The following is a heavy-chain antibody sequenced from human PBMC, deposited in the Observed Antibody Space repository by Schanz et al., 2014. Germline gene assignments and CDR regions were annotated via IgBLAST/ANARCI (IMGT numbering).Heavy chain of an antibody. V-gene: IGHV3-48*01. CDR2: ISGSSRTI. CDR1: GFTFSSYS. J-gene: IGHJ3*02. CDR3: AKGRFGELSAFDI. Sequence: EVQLAESGGGLVQPGGSLRLSCAASGFTFSSYSMNWVRQAPGKGLEWVSYISGSSRTIYYADSMKGRFTISRDNSKNTLYLQMNSLRAEDTAVYYCAKGRFGELSAFDIWGQGTMVTVSS. D-gene: IGHD3-10*01.